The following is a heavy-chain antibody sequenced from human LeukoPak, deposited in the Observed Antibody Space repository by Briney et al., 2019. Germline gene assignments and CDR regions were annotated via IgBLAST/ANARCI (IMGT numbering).Heavy chain of an antibody. V-gene: IGHV3-23*01. J-gene: IGHJ4*02. Sequence: GGSLRLSCAASGLSFSSFAMSWVRQGPARGLEWVSSIRGNGETLYADSVKGRFTLSSDSSRNTVYFQLNNLRVEDTAIYYCAKASWVPSTDAVRWGQGTLVTVSS. CDR1: GLSFSSFA. CDR2: IRGNGET. D-gene: IGHD3-10*01. CDR3: AKASWVPSTDAVR.